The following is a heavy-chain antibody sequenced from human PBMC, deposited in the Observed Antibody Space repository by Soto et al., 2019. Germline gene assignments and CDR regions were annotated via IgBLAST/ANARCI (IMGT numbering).Heavy chain of an antibody. V-gene: IGHV4-34*01. CDR3: ARDEITGLFAY. CDR1: GGSFSGYY. CDR2: INHSGST. D-gene: IGHD2-8*02. Sequence: QVQLQQWGAGLLKPSETLSLTCAVYGGSFSGYYWTWIRQPPGTGLEWIGEINHSGSTNYNPSLKSRVTISVDTSKNQFSLKLTSVTAADTAVYYCARDEITGLFAYWGQGTLVTVSS. J-gene: IGHJ4*02.